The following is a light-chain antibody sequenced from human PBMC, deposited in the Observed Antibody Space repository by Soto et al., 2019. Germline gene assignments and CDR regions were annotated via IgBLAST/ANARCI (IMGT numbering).Light chain of an antibody. CDR1: QDINIS. CDR2: ADS. J-gene: IGKJ1*01. Sequence: DIQLTQSPSTLSASVGDSVTITCRASQDINISLTWFQQRPGQAPKLLVFADSALDNGVPSRFSGSSSGTEFTLTIASVQPDDFATYFCQHYYSFPWTFGQGTKVEIK. CDR3: QHYYSFPWT. V-gene: IGKV1-NL1*01.